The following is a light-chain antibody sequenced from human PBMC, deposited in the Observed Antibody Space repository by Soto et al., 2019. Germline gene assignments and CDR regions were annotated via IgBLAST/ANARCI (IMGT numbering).Light chain of an antibody. CDR3: QQYKNWPLT. CDR2: GAS. CDR1: QSVSSN. Sequence: DIVMTQSPAPLSVSPGGRATLSCRASQSVSSNLAWYQQKPGQAPRLIIYGASTRATGFPARFSGSGSGTECTLTISSLQSEDVAVYYCQQYKNWPLTLGGGTKVDIK. J-gene: IGKJ4*01. V-gene: IGKV3-15*01.